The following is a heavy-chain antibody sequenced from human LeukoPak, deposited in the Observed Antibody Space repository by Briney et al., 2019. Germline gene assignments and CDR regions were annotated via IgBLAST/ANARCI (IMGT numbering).Heavy chain of an antibody. J-gene: IGHJ4*02. V-gene: IGHV4-59*01. CDR2: IYYSGST. CDR3: ARRSSSWYDFDY. Sequence: SETLSLTCTVSGGSISSYYWGWIRQPPGKGLEWIGYIYYSGSTNYNPSLKSRVTISVDTSKNQFSLKLSSVTAADTAVYYCARRSSSWYDFDYWGQGTLVTVSS. D-gene: IGHD6-13*01. CDR1: GGSISSYY.